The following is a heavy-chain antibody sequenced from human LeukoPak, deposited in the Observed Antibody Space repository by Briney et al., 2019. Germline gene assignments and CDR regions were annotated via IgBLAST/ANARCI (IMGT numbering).Heavy chain of an antibody. CDR2: TSSDLNVK. CDR1: GFTFRNYV. Sequence: GGSLRLSCAASGFTFRNYVIHWVRQAPGKGLEWVAVTSSDLNVKLYADSVKGRFTISRDNSRSTLYLQVNSLRPEDTAIYYCAREGYYGSGSPPSLYFDYWGQGTLVTVSS. CDR3: AREGYYGSGSPPSLYFDY. J-gene: IGHJ4*02. D-gene: IGHD3-10*01. V-gene: IGHV3-30-3*01.